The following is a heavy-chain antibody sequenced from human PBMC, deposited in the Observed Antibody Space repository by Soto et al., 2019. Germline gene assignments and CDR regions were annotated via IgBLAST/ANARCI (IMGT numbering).Heavy chain of an antibody. J-gene: IGHJ4*02. Sequence: SETLSLTCTVSGTSISSYYWSWIRQPPGKGLEWIANIHYSGTTNYNPSLASRVTLSVDTSRNQFSLKMTSVTAADRAMYFCARYNSYAIDYWGRGTLVTVSS. V-gene: IGHV4-59*01. CDR2: IHYSGTT. D-gene: IGHD2-8*01. CDR1: GTSISSYY. CDR3: ARYNSYAIDY.